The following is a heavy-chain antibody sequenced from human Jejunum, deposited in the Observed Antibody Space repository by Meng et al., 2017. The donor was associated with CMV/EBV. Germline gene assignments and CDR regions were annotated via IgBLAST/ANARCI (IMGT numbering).Heavy chain of an antibody. V-gene: IGHV3-30*02. CDR2: IHYAWDSQ. D-gene: IGHD2/OR15-2a*01. J-gene: IGHJ4*02. CDR3: AKNRDGIDS. CDR1: GFTLSRSG. Sequence: VPVWEFGGGVVLPGGSLRLSCVTSGFTLSRSGMHWVRQAPGKPLEWVSFIHYAWDSQYYADSVKGRFTISRDDSRNTVYLQMNSLTTEDTAVYYCAKNRDGIDSWGQGTLVTVSS.